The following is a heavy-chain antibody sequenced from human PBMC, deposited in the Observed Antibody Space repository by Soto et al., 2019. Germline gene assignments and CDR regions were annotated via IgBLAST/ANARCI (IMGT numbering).Heavy chain of an antibody. J-gene: IGHJ5*02. V-gene: IGHV4-39*01. CDR1: GGSISSSSYY. CDR2: IYYSGST. CDR3: ASGGYYDSSGSHWFDP. Sequence: ETLSLTCTVSGGSISSSSYYWGRIRQPPGKGLEWIGSIYYSGSTYYNPSLKSRVTISVDTSKNQFSLKLSSVTAADTAVYYCASGGYYDSSGSHWFDPWGQGTLVTVSS. D-gene: IGHD3-22*01.